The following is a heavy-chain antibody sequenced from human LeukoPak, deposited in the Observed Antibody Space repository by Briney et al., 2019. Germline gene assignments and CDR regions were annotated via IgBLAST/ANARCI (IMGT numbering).Heavy chain of an antibody. CDR3: AKRITVVARDAFDF. CDR1: GFTYSSYA. CDR2: ISGSGGST. D-gene: IGHD1-14*01. J-gene: IGHJ3*01. Sequence: GGSLRLSCAASGFTYSSYAMSWVRQAPGKGLEWVSSISGSGGSTFYADSVKGRFTISRDNSKNTLYLQMNSLRAEDTAVYYCAKRITVVARDAFDFWGQGTMVTVSS. V-gene: IGHV3-23*01.